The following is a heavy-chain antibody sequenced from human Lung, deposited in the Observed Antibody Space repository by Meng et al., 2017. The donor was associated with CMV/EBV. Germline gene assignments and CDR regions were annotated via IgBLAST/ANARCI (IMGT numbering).Heavy chain of an antibody. Sequence: ASVKVSCKASGYTFTSYDINWVRQATGQGLEWMGWMNPNSGNTAYAPKFQGRHTMTRNTSINTAYMDLSSLRSEDTAIYYCTRGRGSTHKENWFDPWGQGXLVTVSS. CDR1: GYTFTSYD. CDR3: TRGRGSTHKENWFDP. D-gene: IGHD3-10*01. CDR2: MNPNSGNT. V-gene: IGHV1-8*01. J-gene: IGHJ5*02.